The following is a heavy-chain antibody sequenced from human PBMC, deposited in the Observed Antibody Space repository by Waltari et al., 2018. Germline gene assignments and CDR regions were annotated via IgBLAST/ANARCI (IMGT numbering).Heavy chain of an antibody. Sequence: QVQLVQSGAEVKKPGSSVKVSCKASGGTFSSYTISWVRQAPGQGLEWMGRIIPSLGIANYAQKFQGRVTITADKSTSTAYMELSSLRSEDTAVYYCARDSTVVNGFDIWGQGTMVTVSS. J-gene: IGHJ3*02. V-gene: IGHV1-69*08. CDR3: ARDSTVVNGFDI. CDR1: GGTFSSYT. D-gene: IGHD4-17*01. CDR2: IIPSLGIA.